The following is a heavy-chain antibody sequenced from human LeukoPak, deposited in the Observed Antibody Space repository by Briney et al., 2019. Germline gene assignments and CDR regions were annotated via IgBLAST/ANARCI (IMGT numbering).Heavy chain of an antibody. Sequence: ASVKVPCKASGYTFTSYYMHWVRQAPGQGLEWMGIINPSGGSTSYAQKFQGRVTMTRDTSTSTVYMELSSLRSEDTAVYYCAYSGYSYGFDYWGQGTLVTVSS. V-gene: IGHV1-46*01. CDR2: INPSGGST. J-gene: IGHJ4*02. CDR1: GYTFTSYY. CDR3: AYSGYSYGFDY. D-gene: IGHD5-18*01.